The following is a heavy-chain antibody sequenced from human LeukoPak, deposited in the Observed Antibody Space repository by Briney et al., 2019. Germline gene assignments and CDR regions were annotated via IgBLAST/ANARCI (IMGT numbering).Heavy chain of an antibody. Sequence: SETLSLTCTVSGGSISSSSYYWGWIRQPPGEGLEWIGSIYYSGSTYYNPSLKSRVTISVDTSKNQFSLKLSSVTAADTAVYYCARPIVGATWFDPWGQGTLVTVSS. CDR3: ARPIVGATWFDP. J-gene: IGHJ5*02. CDR1: GGSISSSSYY. V-gene: IGHV4-39*07. D-gene: IGHD1-26*01. CDR2: IYYSGST.